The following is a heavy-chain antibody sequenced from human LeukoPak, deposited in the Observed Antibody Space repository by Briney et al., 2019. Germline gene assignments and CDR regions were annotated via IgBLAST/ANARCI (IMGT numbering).Heavy chain of an antibody. J-gene: IGHJ4*02. CDR1: GGTFSSYA. CDR2: IIPIFGTA. Sequence: SVKVSCKASGGTFSSYAISWVRQAPGQGLEWMGGIIPIFGTANYAQKFQGRVTITADESTSTAYMELSSLRSEDTAVYYCARDSRWLQSPYYFDYWGQGTLVTVSS. CDR3: ARDSRWLQSPYYFDY. V-gene: IGHV1-69*13. D-gene: IGHD5-24*01.